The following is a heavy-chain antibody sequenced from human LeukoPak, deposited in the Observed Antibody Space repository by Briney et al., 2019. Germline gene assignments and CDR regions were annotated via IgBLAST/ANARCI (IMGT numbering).Heavy chain of an antibody. Sequence: GESLKISCKGSGYSFTSCWIGWVRQMPGKGLEWMGIIYPGDSDTRYSPSFQGQVTISADKSISTASLQWSSLKASDTAMYYCARLPGYCSSTSCYNYYYYGMDVWGQGTTVTVSS. CDR3: ARLPGYCSSTSCYNYYYYGMDV. CDR1: GYSFTSCW. D-gene: IGHD2-2*02. V-gene: IGHV5-51*01. J-gene: IGHJ6*02. CDR2: IYPGDSDT.